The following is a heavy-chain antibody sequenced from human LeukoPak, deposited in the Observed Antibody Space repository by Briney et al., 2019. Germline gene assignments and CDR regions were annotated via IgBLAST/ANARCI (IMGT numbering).Heavy chain of an antibody. CDR1: GGSLSSYY. CDR3: ARERYYYDSSGYYRPDFDY. CDR2: IYTSGST. V-gene: IGHV4-4*07. Sequence: SETLSLTCTVSGGSLSSYYWSWIRQPAGKGLEWIGRIYTSGSTNYNPSLKSRVTMSVDTSKNQFSLKLSSVTAADTAVYYCARERYYYDSSGYYRPDFDYWGQGTLVTVSS. J-gene: IGHJ4*02. D-gene: IGHD3-22*01.